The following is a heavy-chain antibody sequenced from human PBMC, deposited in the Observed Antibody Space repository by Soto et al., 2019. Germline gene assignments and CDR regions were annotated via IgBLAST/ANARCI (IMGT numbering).Heavy chain of an antibody. V-gene: IGHV3-48*01. CDR3: ARLCSGLTYYDILEELEDAFDI. CDR1: GFTFSSYS. J-gene: IGHJ3*02. Sequence: GGSLRLSCAASGFTFSSYSMNWVRQAPGKGLEWVSYISSSSSTIYYADSVKGRFTISRDNAKNSLYLQMNSLRAEETAVYYCARLCSGLTYYDILEELEDAFDIWGQGTMVTVSS. CDR2: ISSSSSTI. D-gene: IGHD3-9*01.